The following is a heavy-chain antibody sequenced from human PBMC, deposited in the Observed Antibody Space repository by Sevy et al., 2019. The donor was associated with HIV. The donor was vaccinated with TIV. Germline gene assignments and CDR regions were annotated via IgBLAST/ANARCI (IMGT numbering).Heavy chain of an antibody. CDR2: IYYNGHI. V-gene: IGHV4-59*08. D-gene: IGHD1-26*01. Sequence: SETLSLTCTVSGGSITSLYWNWIRQPPGKGLEWIANIYYNGHINYNPSLKSRVTLSLDTFKNQFSLRLSSVTAADTAMYYCAGENAWGRGYSWGQGTLVTDSS. J-gene: IGHJ4*02. CDR1: GGSITSLY. CDR3: AGENAWGRGYS.